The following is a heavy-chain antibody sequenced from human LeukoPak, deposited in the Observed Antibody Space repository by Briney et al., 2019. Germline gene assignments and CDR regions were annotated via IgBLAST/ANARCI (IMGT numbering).Heavy chain of an antibody. V-gene: IGHV3-21*03. D-gene: IGHD2-15*01. CDR2: ISSSSSYI. Sequence: GGSLRLSCAASGFTFSSYSMNWVRQAPGKGLEWVSSISSSSSYIHYADSVKGRFTISRDNAKNSLYLQMSSLRAEDTAVYYCARQYCSGGSCYSYYYYGMDVWGQGTTVTVSS. CDR1: GFTFSSYS. CDR3: ARQYCSGGSCYSYYYYGMDV. J-gene: IGHJ6*02.